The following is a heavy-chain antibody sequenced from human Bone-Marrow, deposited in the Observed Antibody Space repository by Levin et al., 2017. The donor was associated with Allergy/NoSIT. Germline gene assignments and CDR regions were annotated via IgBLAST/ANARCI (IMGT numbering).Heavy chain of an antibody. V-gene: IGHV1-46*01. D-gene: IGHD4-11*01. CDR3: ARTVPRGYNGMAV. CDR1: GDTFTTYY. J-gene: IGHJ6*02. CDR2: INPSSGNT. Sequence: GASVKVSCKASGDTFTTYYIHWVRQAPGQGLEWMGIINPSSGNTRHAQKFQGRVSMTRDTSTSTVYLELSSLTSEDTAVYYCARTVPRGYNGMAVWGQGTTVTASS.